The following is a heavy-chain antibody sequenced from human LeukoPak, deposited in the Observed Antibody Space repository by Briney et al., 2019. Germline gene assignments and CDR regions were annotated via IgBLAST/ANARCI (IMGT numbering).Heavy chain of an antibody. Sequence: GGSLRLSCAASGFTFSNYWMHWVRQAPGKGLVWVSRISSDGSTTNYADSVKGRFTISRDNAKNTLFLQMNSLRAEDTAVYYCASLQNVPSYYYYYVMDVWGQGTTVTVSS. J-gene: IGHJ6*02. CDR3: ASLQNVPSYYYYYVMDV. D-gene: IGHD2/OR15-2a*01. CDR2: ISSDGSTT. V-gene: IGHV3-74*01. CDR1: GFTFSNYW.